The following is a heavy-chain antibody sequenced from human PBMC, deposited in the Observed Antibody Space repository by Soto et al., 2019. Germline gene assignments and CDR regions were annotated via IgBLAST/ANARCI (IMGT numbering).Heavy chain of an antibody. Sequence: SETLSLTCTVSGASISSSNYYRAWIRQPPGKGLEWIGSIHYTGSTYYNPSLQSRVTISEDTSKNQFSLKLTSVTAADTAVYYCARRECSGGTCHFDPWGQGTLVTVSS. CDR3: ARRECSGGTCHFDP. CDR1: GASISSSNYY. CDR2: IHYTGST. D-gene: IGHD2-15*01. V-gene: IGHV4-39*01. J-gene: IGHJ5*02.